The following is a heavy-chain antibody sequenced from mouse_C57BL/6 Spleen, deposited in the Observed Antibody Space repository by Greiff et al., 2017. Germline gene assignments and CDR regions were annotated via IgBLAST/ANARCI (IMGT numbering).Heavy chain of an antibody. V-gene: IGHV1-4*01. J-gene: IGHJ2*01. CDR2: INPSSGYT. CDR3: ARSGVDSNLDY. CDR1: GYTFTSYT. Sequence: QVQLQQSGAELARPGASVKMSCKASGYTFTSYTMHWVKQRPGQGLEWIGYINPSSGYTKYNQKFKDKATLTADKSSSTAYMQLSSLTSEDSAVYYCARSGVDSNLDYWGQGTTLTVSS. D-gene: IGHD2-5*01.